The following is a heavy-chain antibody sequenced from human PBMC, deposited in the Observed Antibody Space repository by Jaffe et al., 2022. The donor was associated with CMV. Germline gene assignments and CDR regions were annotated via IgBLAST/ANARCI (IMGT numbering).Heavy chain of an antibody. D-gene: IGHD3-10*01. CDR3: ARVFYGSASHFDY. Sequence: EVQLVESGGGLLQPGGSLRLSCATSGFTFSRYSMNWVRQAPGKGLEWVSYITTSSTTIYYADSVKGRCTISRDDAKNLLYLQLNSLRDEDTAVYYCARVFYGSASHFDYWGQGTLVIVSS. CDR2: ITTSSTTI. V-gene: IGHV3-48*02. CDR1: GFTFSRYS. J-gene: IGHJ4*02.